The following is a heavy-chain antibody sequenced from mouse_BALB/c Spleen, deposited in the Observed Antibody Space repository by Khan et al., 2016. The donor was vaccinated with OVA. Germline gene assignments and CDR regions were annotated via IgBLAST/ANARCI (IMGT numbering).Heavy chain of an antibody. V-gene: IGHV9-1*02. CDR3: TRGLNYYGSWFAY. J-gene: IGHJ3*01. D-gene: IGHD1-1*01. CDR1: GYTFTNYG. Sequence: QIQLVQSGPELKKPGETVKISCKASGYTFTNYGMNWVKQAPGKALKWMGWINTYTGEPTYADDFKGRFAFSLETSASTAYLQINNLKNEDMATXFSTRGLNYYGSWFAYWGQGTLVTVSA. CDR2: INTYTGEP.